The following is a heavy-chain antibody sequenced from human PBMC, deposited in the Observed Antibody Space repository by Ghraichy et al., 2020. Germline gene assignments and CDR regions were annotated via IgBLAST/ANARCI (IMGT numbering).Heavy chain of an antibody. CDR1: GFSLSDLGMS. V-gene: IGHV2-70*04. Sequence: SGPTLVKPTQTLTLTCSFSGFSLSDLGMSVSWIRQPPGKALEWLARIDWDDDKSYDTSLKTRLTIFKDIYKNQVVLTMTNMDPVDTATYYCARRRAYGDYNWYAFDVWGQGTMITVSS. J-gene: IGHJ3*01. D-gene: IGHD4-17*01. CDR2: IDWDDDK. CDR3: ARRRAYGDYNWYAFDV.